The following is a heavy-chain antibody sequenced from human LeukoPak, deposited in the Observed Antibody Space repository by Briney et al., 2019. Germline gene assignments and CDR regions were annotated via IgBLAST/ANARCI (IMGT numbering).Heavy chain of an antibody. CDR3: ARLNPGYVTAPHDS. Sequence: SETLSPTCTVSGGSITAGNHHWGWIRQPPGKGLEWIGSVYYSGSIFSDTSHESRVTISGDTSKNQFSLSLSSVTAADTAVYYCARLNPGYVTAPHDSWGQGMLVTVSS. CDR2: VYYSGSI. V-gene: IGHV4-39*01. CDR1: GGSITAGNHH. D-gene: IGHD3-16*01. J-gene: IGHJ5*01.